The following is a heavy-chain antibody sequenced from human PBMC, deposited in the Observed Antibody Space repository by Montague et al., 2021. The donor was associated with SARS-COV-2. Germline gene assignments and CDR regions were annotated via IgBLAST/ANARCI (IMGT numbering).Heavy chain of an antibody. D-gene: IGHD5-24*01. V-gene: IGHV4-39*01. CDR2: MYYSGST. Sequence: SETLSLTCTVSGGSLGTSGYYWGWIRQPPGKGLEWIGSMYYSGSTHYNPSLKSRVTVSVVTSNNQFFLKLSSVTAADTAVYYCARGLDGYNWGYWGQGTLVTVSS. CDR1: GGSLGTSGYY. CDR3: ARGLDGYNWGY. J-gene: IGHJ4*02.